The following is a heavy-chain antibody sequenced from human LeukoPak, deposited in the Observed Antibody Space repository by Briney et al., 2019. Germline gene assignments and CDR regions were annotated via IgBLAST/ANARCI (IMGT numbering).Heavy chain of an antibody. V-gene: IGHV4-59*12. CDR1: GGSISSYY. D-gene: IGHD2-15*01. Sequence: SETLSLTCTVSGGSISSYYWSWIRQPPGKGLEWIGYIYYSGSTKYNPSLKSRVTISVDKSKNQFSLKLSSVTAADTAVYYCAPSPCSGDSCYRFDFWGQGTQVTVSS. J-gene: IGHJ4*02. CDR3: APSPCSGDSCYRFDF. CDR2: IYYSGST.